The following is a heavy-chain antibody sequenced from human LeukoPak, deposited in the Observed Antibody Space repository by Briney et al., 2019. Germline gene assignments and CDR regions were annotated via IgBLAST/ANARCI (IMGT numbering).Heavy chain of an antibody. CDR1: GGSISSYY. CDR3: ARHGDSTVVVPAAMRWFDP. CDR2: IYYSGST. V-gene: IGHV4-59*05. D-gene: IGHD2-2*01. Sequence: SETLSLTCTVSGGSISSYYWSWIRQPPGKGLEWIGSIYYSGSTYYNPSLKSRVTISVDTSKNQFSLKLSSVTAADTAVYYCARHGDSTVVVPAAMRWFDPWGQGTLVTVSS. J-gene: IGHJ5*02.